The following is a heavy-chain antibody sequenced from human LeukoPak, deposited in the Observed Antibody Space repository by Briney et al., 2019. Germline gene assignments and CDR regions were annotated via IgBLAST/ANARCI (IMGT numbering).Heavy chain of an antibody. Sequence: GASVKVSCKAYDYTVTTYGITWVRQAAGQGREWMGWISAYNGGTKPAKKFQGRLTMTTDTSTTTGYMELRSLTSDDTAMYYCPLSTSVALPGTYWGQGTLVTVSS. J-gene: IGHJ1*01. V-gene: IGHV1-18*01. CDR1: DYTVTTYG. D-gene: IGHD6-19*01. CDR2: ISAYNGGT. CDR3: PLSTSVALPGTY.